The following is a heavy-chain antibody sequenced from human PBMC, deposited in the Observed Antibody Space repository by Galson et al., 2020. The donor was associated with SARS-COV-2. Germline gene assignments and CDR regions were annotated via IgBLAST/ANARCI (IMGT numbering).Heavy chain of an antibody. J-gene: IGHJ6*02. V-gene: IGHV4-39*07. CDR1: GGSISSSSYY. CDR2: IYYSGST. Sequence: ASETLSLTCTVSGGSISSSSYYWGWIRQPPGKGLEWIGSIYYSGSTYYNPSLKSRVTISVDTSKNQFSLKLSSVTAADTAVYYWAGEVVGASKYYYYYGMDVWGQGTTVTVSS. D-gene: IGHD1-26*01. CDR3: AGEVVGASKYYYYYGMDV.